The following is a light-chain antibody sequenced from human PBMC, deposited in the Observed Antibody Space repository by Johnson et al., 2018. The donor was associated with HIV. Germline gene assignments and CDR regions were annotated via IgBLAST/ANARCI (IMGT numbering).Light chain of an antibody. J-gene: IGLJ1*01. CDR1: SSNIGNNY. V-gene: IGLV1-51*01. Sequence: QSVLTQPPSVSAAPGQKVTISCSGSSSNIGNNYVSWYQQLPGTAPKLLIYDNNKRPSGIPDRFSGSKSGTSATLGIPGLPPGDEADYYCGTWDSSLSAFYVFGTGTKVTVL. CDR3: GTWDSSLSAFYV. CDR2: DNN.